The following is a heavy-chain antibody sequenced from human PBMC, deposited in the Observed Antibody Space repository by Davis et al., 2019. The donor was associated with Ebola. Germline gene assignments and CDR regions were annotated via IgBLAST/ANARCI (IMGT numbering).Heavy chain of an antibody. D-gene: IGHD5-24*01. V-gene: IGHV4-34*01. CDR2: INHSGST. J-gene: IGHJ3*02. CDR3: VGGRWLI. Sequence: SETLSLTCAVYGGSFSGYYWSWIRQSPGKGLEWIGEINHSGSTNYNPSLKSRVTISVDTSKNQFSLKLSSLIAADTAVYYCVGGRWLIWGQGTMVTVSS. CDR1: GGSFSGYY.